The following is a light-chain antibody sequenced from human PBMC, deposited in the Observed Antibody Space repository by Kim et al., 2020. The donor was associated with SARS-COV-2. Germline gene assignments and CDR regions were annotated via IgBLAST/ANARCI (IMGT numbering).Light chain of an antibody. CDR3: QQYGTAPLT. CDR1: QRISNNN. Sequence: SAGERATLSCRASQRISNNNVAWYQKKYGQAPRLRIYDAASRASGIPDRFSGSGSGTDFTLTISRLEPEDFGEYYCQQYGTAPLTFGGGTKVDIK. CDR2: DAA. J-gene: IGKJ4*02. V-gene: IGKV3-20*01.